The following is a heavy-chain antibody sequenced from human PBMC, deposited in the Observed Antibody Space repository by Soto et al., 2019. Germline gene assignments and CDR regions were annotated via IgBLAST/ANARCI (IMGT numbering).Heavy chain of an antibody. V-gene: IGHV4-34*01. CDR2: INHSGST. CDR1: GGSFSGYY. J-gene: IGHJ4*02. D-gene: IGHD6-19*01. Sequence: SETLYLTCAVYGGSFSGYYWSWIRQPPGKGLEWIGEINHSGSTNYSPSLKSRVTISVDTSKNQFSLKLSSVTAADTAVYYCARGGLRYSSGLYDLDYWGQGTLVTVSS. CDR3: ARGGLRYSSGLYDLDY.